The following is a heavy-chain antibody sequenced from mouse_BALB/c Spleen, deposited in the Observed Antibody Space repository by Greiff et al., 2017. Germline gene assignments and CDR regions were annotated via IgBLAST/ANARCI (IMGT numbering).Heavy chain of an antibody. CDR2: IYPGSGNT. D-gene: IGHD6-1*01. Sequence: VQLQQSGAELVRPGTSVKISCKASGYAFTNYWLGWVKQRPGHGLEWIGDIYPGSGNTYYNEKFKGKATLTADKSSSTAYMQLSSLTSEDSAVYFCARRGPLAFAYWGQGTLVTVSA. V-gene: IGHV1-63*01. CDR3: ARRGPLAFAY. J-gene: IGHJ3*01. CDR1: GYAFTNYW.